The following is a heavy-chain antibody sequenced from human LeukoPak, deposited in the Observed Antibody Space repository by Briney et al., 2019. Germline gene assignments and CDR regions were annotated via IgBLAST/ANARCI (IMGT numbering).Heavy chain of an antibody. CDR3: ARGAQVSVGATEY. CDR2: INPNSGGT. V-gene: IGHV1-2*02. J-gene: IGHJ4*02. CDR1: GCTFTGYY. Sequence: GASVKVSCKASGCTFTGYYLHWVRQAPGQGLEWMGWINPNSGGTKYAQKFQGRVTMTTDTSTSTAYMELRSLRSDDTAVYYCARGAQVSVGATEYWGQGTLVTVSS. D-gene: IGHD1-26*01.